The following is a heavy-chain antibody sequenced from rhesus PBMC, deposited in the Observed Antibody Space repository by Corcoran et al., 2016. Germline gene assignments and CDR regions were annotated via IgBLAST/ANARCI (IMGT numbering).Heavy chain of an antibody. CDR1: GDSIISGYA. Sequence: QVQLKESGPGLVKPSETLSLTCTVSGDSIISGYAWSWIRQAPGKGLEWIGYIGGYYPPSLKSRVTISKDTSKNPFSLNLPSVTAADTAVYYCASGLNYGAPNFGLDSWGQGVVVTVSS. V-gene: IGHV4-127*01. CDR3: ASGLNYGAPNFGLDS. D-gene: IGHD1-26*01. J-gene: IGHJ6*01. CDR2: IGG.